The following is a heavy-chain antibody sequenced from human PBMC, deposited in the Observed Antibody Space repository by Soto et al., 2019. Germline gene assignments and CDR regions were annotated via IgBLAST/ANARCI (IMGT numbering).Heavy chain of an antibody. CDR2: TYHGGGT. V-gene: IGHV4-4*02. Sequence: VPLQDRGPERVSLSGPLSLPGPSPVASFATPNFCTGVRHPQGKGLEWIGETYHGGGTTYNPSLKGRVTISIDKSTNQFSLELSSMTAADTAVYYCASGINRGPFDSWGQGTLVTVSS. CDR1: VASFATPNF. J-gene: IGHJ4*02. CDR3: ASGINRGPFDS.